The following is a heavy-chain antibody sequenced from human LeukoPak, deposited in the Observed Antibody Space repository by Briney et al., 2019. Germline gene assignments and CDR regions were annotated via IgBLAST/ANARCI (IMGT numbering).Heavy chain of an antibody. CDR2: ISGSGGST. Sequence: PGGSLRLSCAASGFTFSSYAMSWVRQAPGKGLEWASAISGSGGSTYYADSVKGRFTISRDNSKNTLYLQMNSLRAEDTAVYYCAKDLLEWELPSFDYWGQGTLVTVSS. D-gene: IGHD1-26*01. CDR3: AKDLLEWELPSFDY. CDR1: GFTFSSYA. V-gene: IGHV3-23*01. J-gene: IGHJ4*02.